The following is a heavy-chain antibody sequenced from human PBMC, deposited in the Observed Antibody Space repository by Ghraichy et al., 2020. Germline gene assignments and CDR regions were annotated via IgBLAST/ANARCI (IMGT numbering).Heavy chain of an antibody. CDR1: GGSFIGYY. V-gene: IGHV4-34*01. CDR3: ARSSGWYLGHLNY. Sequence: SETLSLTCAVYGGSFIGYYWSWIRQPPGKGLEWIGEINHSGSTNYNPSLKSRVTISVDTSKNQFSLKLSSVTAADTAVYYCARSSGWYLGHLNYWGQGTLVTVSP. D-gene: IGHD6-19*01. CDR2: INHSGST. J-gene: IGHJ4*02.